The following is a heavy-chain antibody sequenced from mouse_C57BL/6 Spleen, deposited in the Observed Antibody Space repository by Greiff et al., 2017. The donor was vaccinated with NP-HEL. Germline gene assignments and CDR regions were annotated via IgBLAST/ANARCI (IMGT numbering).Heavy chain of an antibody. CDR3: ARYKGFLYYGSSEGYFDV. CDR1: GFTFTDYY. V-gene: IGHV7-3*01. Sequence: EVQGVESGGGLVQPGGSLSLSCAASGFTFTDYYMSWVRQPPGKALEWLGFIRNKANGYTTEYSASVKGRFTISRDNSQSILYLQMNALRAEDSATYYCARYKGFLYYGSSEGYFDVWGTGTTVTVSS. D-gene: IGHD1-1*01. CDR2: IRNKANGYTT. J-gene: IGHJ1*03.